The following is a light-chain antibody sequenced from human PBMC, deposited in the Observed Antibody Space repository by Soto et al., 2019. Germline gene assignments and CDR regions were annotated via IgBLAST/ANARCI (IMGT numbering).Light chain of an antibody. J-gene: IGKJ4*01. CDR2: DAS. Sequence: DIQMTQSPSSLSASVGDRVTITCQASQDISNYLNWYQQKPGKAPKLLIYDASNLETGVPSRFSGSGSGTDFTCTISSLQPEDIATYYWQQYYNLPITFGGGTKVEIK. V-gene: IGKV1-33*01. CDR3: QQYYNLPIT. CDR1: QDISNY.